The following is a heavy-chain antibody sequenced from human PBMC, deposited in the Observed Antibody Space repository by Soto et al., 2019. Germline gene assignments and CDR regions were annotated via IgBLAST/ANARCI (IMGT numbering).Heavy chain of an antibody. Sequence: QVQLVESGGGVVQPGRSLRLSCTASGFTFNTYAMHWVRQAPGRRLEWVAIISSDGFNKYYADSVKGRFTISRDNSKNTVYVQMNSLRAEDTAVHYCAKDPITNGWSANYFAYWGQGTRVTVSS. D-gene: IGHD6-19*01. CDR1: GFTFNTYA. V-gene: IGHV3-30*18. CDR3: AKDPITNGWSANYFAY. CDR2: ISSDGFNK. J-gene: IGHJ4*02.